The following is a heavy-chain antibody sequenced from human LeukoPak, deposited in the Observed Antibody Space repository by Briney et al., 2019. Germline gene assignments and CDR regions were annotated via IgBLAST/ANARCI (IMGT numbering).Heavy chain of an antibody. V-gene: IGHV3-48*01. Sequence: GGSLGLSCAASGFTFSSYSMNWVRQAPGKGLEWVSYISSSSSTICYADSVKGRFTISRDNAKNSLYLQMNSLRAEDTAVYYCAREQGDFWSGYDYYYYMDVWGKGTTVTVSS. J-gene: IGHJ6*03. CDR1: GFTFSSYS. D-gene: IGHD3-3*01. CDR3: AREQGDFWSGYDYYYYMDV. CDR2: ISSSSSTI.